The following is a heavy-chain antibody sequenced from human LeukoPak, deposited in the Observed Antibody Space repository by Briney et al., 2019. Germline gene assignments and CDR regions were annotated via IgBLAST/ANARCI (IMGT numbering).Heavy chain of an antibody. Sequence: SETLSLTCVVSGRSISSGYWWSWVRQPPGKGLEWIGEIHHSGSTNYNPSLRSRVTISVDTSKNQFSLELTSVTAADTAVYYCASAAGYGSGSYLVYWGQGTLVTVSS. CDR1: GRSISSGYW. CDR2: IHHSGST. V-gene: IGHV4/OR15-8*01. CDR3: ASAAGYGSGSYLVY. J-gene: IGHJ4*02. D-gene: IGHD3-10*01.